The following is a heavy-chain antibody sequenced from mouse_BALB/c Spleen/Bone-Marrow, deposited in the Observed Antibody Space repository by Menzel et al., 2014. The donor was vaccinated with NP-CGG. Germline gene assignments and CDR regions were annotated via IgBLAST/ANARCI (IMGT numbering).Heavy chain of an antibody. J-gene: IGHJ4*01. CDR3: ARVYGNYEAMDY. V-gene: IGHV1-4*01. CDR2: INPSSGYT. CDR1: GHTFTTYT. D-gene: IGHD2-1*01. Sequence: VQLQQSGVELARPGASVKMSCRAFGHTFTTYTMHWVKQRPGQGLEWIGYINPSSGYTYYNQKFKDKATLTADKSSGAAYLQLSNRTSEDAAVYYCARVYGNYEAMDYWGQGASVTNSS.